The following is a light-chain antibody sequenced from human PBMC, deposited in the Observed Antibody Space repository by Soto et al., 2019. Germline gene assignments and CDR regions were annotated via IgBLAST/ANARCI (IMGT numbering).Light chain of an antibody. CDR1: QSIRNY. CDR2: AAS. V-gene: IGKV1-16*01. J-gene: IGKJ1*01. CDR3: QQYNSYTGT. Sequence: DIQMTQSPSSLSASLGDRVTITCRTTQSIRNYLNWYQQKPGKAPKLLIYAASGLQSGVPSRFSGSGSGTEFTLTISSLQPDDFATYYCQQYNSYTGTFGQGTKVDI.